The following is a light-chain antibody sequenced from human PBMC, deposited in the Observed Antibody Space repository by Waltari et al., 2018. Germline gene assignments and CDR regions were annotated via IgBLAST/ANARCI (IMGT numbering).Light chain of an antibody. V-gene: IGKV3-11*01. Sequence: VIFTQSPATLSLSPGERATLSCRASQSVSSNLAWYQQKPGQAPRLLIHSASSRATGIPAMFRCSGSGTEFTLTISSLEPEDVGVYHCYQQSSGYFTFGPGTKLDMK. J-gene: IGKJ3*01. CDR2: SAS. CDR3: YQQSSGYFT. CDR1: QSVSSN.